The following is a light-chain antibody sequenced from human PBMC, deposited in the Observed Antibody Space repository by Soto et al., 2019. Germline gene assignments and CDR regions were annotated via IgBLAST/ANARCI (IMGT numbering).Light chain of an antibody. Sequence: EIVMTQSPDTLSVSPGERATLSCRASQSVSTNLAWYQQKLGQAPRLLIYDTSTRATGIPARFSGSGSGTEFTLTISGLQSEDSAVYYCQQYNNWPPRTFGQGTKVEIK. CDR1: QSVSTN. CDR3: QQYNNWPPRT. CDR2: DTS. J-gene: IGKJ1*01. V-gene: IGKV3-15*01.